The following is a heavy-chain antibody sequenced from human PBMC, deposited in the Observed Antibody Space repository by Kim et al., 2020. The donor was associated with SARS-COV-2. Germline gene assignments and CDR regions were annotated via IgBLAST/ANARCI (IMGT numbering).Heavy chain of an antibody. CDR1: GFTFSSYA. J-gene: IGHJ4*02. CDR3: VKVLMSRGLLWFGENFDY. V-gene: IGHV3-64D*09. CDR2: ISSNGGST. Sequence: GGSLRLSCSASGFTFSSYAMHWVRQAPGKGLEYVSAISSNGGSTYYADSVKGRFTISRDNSKNTLYLQMSSLRAEDTAVYYCVKVLMSRGLLWFGENFDYWGQGTLVTGSS. D-gene: IGHD3-10*01.